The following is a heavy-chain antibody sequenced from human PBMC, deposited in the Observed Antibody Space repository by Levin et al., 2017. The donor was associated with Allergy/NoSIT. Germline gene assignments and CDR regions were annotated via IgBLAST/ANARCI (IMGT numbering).Heavy chain of an antibody. Sequence: GESLKISCAASGFTFNNYAMTWVRQAPGKGLEWVSAISGRGDKTDYADFVQGRFTISRDNSKNTLYLQMNNLRAEDTAVYYCAGGFDFWNGYYWGFFGYWGQGTLVTVSS. V-gene: IGHV3-23*01. CDR3: AGGFDFWNGYYWGFFGY. J-gene: IGHJ4*02. CDR1: GFTFNNYA. CDR2: ISGRGDKT. D-gene: IGHD3-3*01.